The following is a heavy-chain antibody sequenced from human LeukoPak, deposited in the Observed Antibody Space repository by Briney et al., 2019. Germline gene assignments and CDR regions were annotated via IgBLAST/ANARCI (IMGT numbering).Heavy chain of an antibody. CDR1: GGSISSSNW. V-gene: IGHV4-39*01. CDR2: IYYSGST. CDR3: ARQPSSGYYPGPLDY. D-gene: IGHD3-22*01. J-gene: IGHJ4*02. Sequence: SQTLSLTCAVSGGSISSSNWWSWVRQPPGKGLDWIGSIYYSGSTYYNPSLESRVTISVDTSKNQFSLKLNSVTAADTAVYYCARQPSSGYYPGPLDYWGQGTLVTVSS.